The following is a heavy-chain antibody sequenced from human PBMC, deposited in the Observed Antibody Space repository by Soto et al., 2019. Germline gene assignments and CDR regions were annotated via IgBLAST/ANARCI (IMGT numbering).Heavy chain of an antibody. CDR2: IYSGGST. CDR3: ARDFNGGTLDY. V-gene: IGHV3-53*02. J-gene: IGHJ4*02. CDR1: GFTVSSNY. Sequence: EVQLVETGGGLIQPGGSLRLSCAASGFTVSSNYMSWVRQAPGKGLEWVSVIYSGGSTYYADSVKGRFTISRYNSKNTLYLQMNSLRAEDTAVYYCARDFNGGTLDYWGQGILGTVSS. D-gene: IGHD1-26*01.